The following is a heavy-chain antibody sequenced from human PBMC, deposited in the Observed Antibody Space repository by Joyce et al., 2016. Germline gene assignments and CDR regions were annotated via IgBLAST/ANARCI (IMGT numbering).Heavy chain of an antibody. CDR1: GFSLTTRRVC. CDR3: ARSTSDYFYNYGMDV. CDR2: IEWDEDK. Sequence: QVTLRESGPALVRPTQTLTLTCSFSGFSLTTRRVCVSWIRQPPGKALEWRARIEWDEDKYYSASLKTRLTISKDTSKNQVVLTMANVDPVDTATYFCARSTSDYFYNYGMDVWGQGTTVTVSS. D-gene: IGHD4-11*01. J-gene: IGHJ6*02. V-gene: IGHV2-70*15.